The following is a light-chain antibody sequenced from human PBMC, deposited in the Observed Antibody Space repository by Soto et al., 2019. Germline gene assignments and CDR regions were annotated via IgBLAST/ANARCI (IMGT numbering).Light chain of an antibody. J-gene: IGKJ1*01. CDR2: GVS. Sequence: EIVLTQSPGTQSLSPGERATLSCRASQSVSSNYLAWYQQKPGQAPRLLIYGVSSRATGIPDRFSGSGSGTDFTLTISRLEPEDFAVYYCQQYGNSPCTFGQGTKVEIK. CDR3: QQYGNSPCT. V-gene: IGKV3-20*01. CDR1: QSVSSNY.